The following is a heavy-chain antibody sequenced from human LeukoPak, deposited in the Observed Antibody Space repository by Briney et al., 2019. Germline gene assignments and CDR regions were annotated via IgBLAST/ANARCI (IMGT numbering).Heavy chain of an antibody. D-gene: IGHD6-13*01. V-gene: IGHV3-30*04. CDR1: GFTFSNYA. J-gene: IGHJ4*02. Sequence: GRSLRLSCAASGFTFSNYAMHWVRQAPGKGLEWLAVISYDGSKIYYADSVKGRFTISRDNSKNTLYLQMNSLRAEDTAAYYCAKTIATSATGYWGQGTLVTVSS. CDR2: ISYDGSKI. CDR3: AKTIATSATGY.